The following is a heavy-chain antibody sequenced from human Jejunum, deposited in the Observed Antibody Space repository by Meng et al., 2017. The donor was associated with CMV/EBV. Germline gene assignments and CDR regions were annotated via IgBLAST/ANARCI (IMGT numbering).Heavy chain of an antibody. CDR2: INTDGSST. CDR3: TPLSGSGSYNH. V-gene: IGHV3-74*01. Sequence: AASGFAFSPYWVHWVPQAPGKGLVWVSRINTDGSSTDYADSVKGRFTISRDNAKNTLYLQMNSLRAEDTAMYYCTPLSGSGSYNHWGQGTLVTVSS. CDR1: GFAFSPYW. D-gene: IGHD1-26*01. J-gene: IGHJ4*02.